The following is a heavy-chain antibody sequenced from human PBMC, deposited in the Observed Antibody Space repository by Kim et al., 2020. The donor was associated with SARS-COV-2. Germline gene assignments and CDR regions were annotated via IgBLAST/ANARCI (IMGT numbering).Heavy chain of an antibody. CDR1: GFIFSDYG. Sequence: GGSLRLSCEASGFIFSDYGMRWVRQAPGKGPEWVAVVWYDGRCEYYGDSVKGRFTISRDNDKNTLNLQMNNLRGDDTALYYCAKDQTGGGSYRGYWGQGTLVAVSS. J-gene: IGHJ4*02. D-gene: IGHD1-26*01. V-gene: IGHV3-33*06. CDR2: VWYDGRCE. CDR3: AKDQTGGGSYRGY.